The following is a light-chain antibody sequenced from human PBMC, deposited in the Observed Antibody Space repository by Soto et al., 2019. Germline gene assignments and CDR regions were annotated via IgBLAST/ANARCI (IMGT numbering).Light chain of an antibody. CDR3: QQHSHWPPWT. CDR1: ENVRTF. V-gene: IGKV3-11*01. J-gene: IGKJ1*01. Sequence: EVVLTQSPATLALSPGERATLSCRASENVRTFVDWYQQKPCQAPRLLIYGASNRATGIPARFSGSGSGTDFTLTISNREREDFAVYYCQQHSHWPPWTFGQGTRVEIQ. CDR2: GAS.